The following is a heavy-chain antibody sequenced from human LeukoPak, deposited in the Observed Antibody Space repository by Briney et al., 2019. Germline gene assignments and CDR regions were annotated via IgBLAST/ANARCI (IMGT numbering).Heavy chain of an antibody. CDR3: ATTRYDAFDI. D-gene: IGHD1-1*01. CDR1: GFTFGDYA. V-gene: IGHV3-49*04. J-gene: IGHJ3*02. CDR2: IRSKVYGGTP. Sequence: GGSLRLSCTASGFTFGDYAMSWVRQAPGKGLEWVGFIRSKVYGGTPEYAASVKGRFTISGDDSKRIAYLQMNSLRAEDTAVYYCATTRYDAFDIWGQGTMVTVSS.